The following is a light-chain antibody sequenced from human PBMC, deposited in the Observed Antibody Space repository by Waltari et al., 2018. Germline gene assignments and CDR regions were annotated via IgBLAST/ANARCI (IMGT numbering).Light chain of an antibody. CDR2: DAS. CDR3: HQYGRSPFT. Sequence: IVLTQSPGTLSLSPEERSTLSCRASQSVSNNYLAWYQQKPGQTPRLLIYDASTRATGIPDKFSGSGSGTDFTLTISRLEPEDFAVYYCHQYGRSPFTFGPGTKVEIK. CDR1: QSVSNNY. J-gene: IGKJ3*01. V-gene: IGKV3-20*01.